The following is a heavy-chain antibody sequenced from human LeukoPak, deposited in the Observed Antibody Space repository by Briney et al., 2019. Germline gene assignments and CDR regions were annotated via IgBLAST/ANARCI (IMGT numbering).Heavy chain of an antibody. Sequence: RSPSLSCTGSGFTFFDYAMTWVRQAPGKGVEWVGFIRSQIYGGTPEYAASVKGRFTISRDDSEGVAYLQMNSLKTEDTAVYYCTRDQTPYYWGQGTLVTVSS. CDR1: GFTFFDYA. J-gene: IGHJ4*02. V-gene: IGHV3-49*04. CDR3: TRDQTPYY. CDR2: IRSQIYGGTP.